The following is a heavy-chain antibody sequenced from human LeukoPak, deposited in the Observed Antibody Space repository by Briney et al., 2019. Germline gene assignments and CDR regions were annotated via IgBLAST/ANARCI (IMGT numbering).Heavy chain of an antibody. CDR1: GGSISSHY. CDR3: ARGVYIAAAQYGY. J-gene: IGHJ4*02. D-gene: IGHD6-13*01. CDR2: IYYSGTT. Sequence: SETLSLTCTVSGGSISSHYWSWIRQPPRKGLEWVGYIYYSGTTNYNPSLKSRVTISVDTSKNQFSPKLSSVTAADTAVYYCARGVYIAAAQYGYWGQGTLVTVSS. V-gene: IGHV4-59*11.